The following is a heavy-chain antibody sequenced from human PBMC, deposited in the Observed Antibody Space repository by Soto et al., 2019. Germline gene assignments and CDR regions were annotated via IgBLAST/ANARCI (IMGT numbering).Heavy chain of an antibody. CDR1: GFTFRSYE. V-gene: IGHV3-48*03. D-gene: IGHD2-21*01. CDR2: ISSSGSTI. CDR3: ARDRAVFKGWFDP. Sequence: GGSLSLSCAASGFTFRSYELNWVRQAPGKGLEWVSYISSSGSTIYYADSVKGRFTISRDNAKNSLYLQMNSLRAEDTAVYYCARDRAVFKGWFDPWGQGTLVTAPQ. J-gene: IGHJ5*02.